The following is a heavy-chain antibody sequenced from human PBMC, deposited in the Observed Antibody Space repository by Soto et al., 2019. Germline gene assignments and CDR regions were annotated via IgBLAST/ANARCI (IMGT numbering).Heavy chain of an antibody. CDR3: ARGLTDGYLAVAAY. CDR1: GYTFTSYD. D-gene: IGHD6-19*01. J-gene: IGHJ4*02. CDR2: MNPNSGNT. V-gene: IGHV1-8*01. Sequence: ASVKVSCKASGYTFTSYDINWVRQATGQGLEWMGWMNPNSGNTGYAQKFQGRVTMTRNTSISTAYMELSSLRSEDTAVYYSARGLTDGYLAVAAYWGQGTLVTVSS.